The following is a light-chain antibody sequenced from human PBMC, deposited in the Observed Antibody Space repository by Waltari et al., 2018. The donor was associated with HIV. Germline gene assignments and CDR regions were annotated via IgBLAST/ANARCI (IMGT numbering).Light chain of an antibody. CDR2: GSC. CDR1: RTVFYNSNSQNS. J-gene: IGKJ4*01. V-gene: IGKV4-1*01. CDR3: QQSYSLPTT. Sequence: DIVMAQSPDSVAVSLGERVTISCRSGRTVFYNSNSQNSLAWYQQTPGQPRRVLYYGSCTRAAGAPDRFSGSGDATDSSLTSSGLPAEVVALYYCQQSYSLPTTFGGGTKLEIK.